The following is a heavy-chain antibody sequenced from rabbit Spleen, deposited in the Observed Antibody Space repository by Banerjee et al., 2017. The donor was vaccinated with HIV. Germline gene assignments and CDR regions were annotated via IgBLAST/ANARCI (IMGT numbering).Heavy chain of an antibody. CDR2: IYPGDGNS. J-gene: IGHJ4*01. D-gene: IGHD2-1*01. CDR3: ARTAGLAIYDYYFDL. Sequence: EQLEESGGGLVKPEGSLTLTCKASGVSLNDKDVMCWVRQAPVKGLEWIACIYPGDGNSYSATWAKGRFTISKTSSTVDLKMTSLTAADTATYFCARTAGLAIYDYYFDLWGQGTLVTVS. V-gene: IGHV1S45*01. CDR1: GVSLNDKDV.